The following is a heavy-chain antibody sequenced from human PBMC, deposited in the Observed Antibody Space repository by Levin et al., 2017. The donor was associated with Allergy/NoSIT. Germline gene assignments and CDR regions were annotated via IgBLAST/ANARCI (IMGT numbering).Heavy chain of an antibody. Sequence: GESLKISCAASGFTFSSYGMHWVRQAPGKGLEWVAVISYDGSNKYYADSVKGRFTISRDNSKNTLYLQMNSLRAEDTAVYYCAGRGSSAVFDYWGQGTLVTVSS. J-gene: IGHJ4*02. V-gene: IGHV3-30*03. CDR3: AGRGSSAVFDY. CDR1: GFTFSSYG. D-gene: IGHD1-26*01. CDR2: ISYDGSNK.